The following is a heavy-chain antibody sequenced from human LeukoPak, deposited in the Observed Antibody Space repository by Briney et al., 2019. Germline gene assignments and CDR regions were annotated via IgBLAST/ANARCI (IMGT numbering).Heavy chain of an antibody. Sequence: SETLSLTCTVSGGSISSYYWSWIRQPPGKGLEWIGYIYYSGSINYNPSLKSRVTISVDTSKNQFSLKLSSVTAADTAVYYCARGYYGVGYDYWGQGTLVTVSS. CDR1: GGSISSYY. D-gene: IGHD4-17*01. J-gene: IGHJ4*02. V-gene: IGHV4-59*08. CDR2: IYYSGSI. CDR3: ARGYYGVGYDY.